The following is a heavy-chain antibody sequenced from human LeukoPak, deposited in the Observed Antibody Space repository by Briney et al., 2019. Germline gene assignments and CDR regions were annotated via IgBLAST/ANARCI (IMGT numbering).Heavy chain of an antibody. V-gene: IGHV1-69*13. CDR1: GGTFSSYA. CDR3: ARDFPYDSSGYSNWFDP. J-gene: IGHJ5*02. Sequence: SVKVSCKASGGTFSSYAISWVRQAPGQGLEWMGGIIPIFGTANYAQKFQGRVTITADESTSTAYMELSSLRAEDTAVYYCARDFPYDSSGYSNWFDPWGQGTLVTVSS. CDR2: IIPIFGTA. D-gene: IGHD3-22*01.